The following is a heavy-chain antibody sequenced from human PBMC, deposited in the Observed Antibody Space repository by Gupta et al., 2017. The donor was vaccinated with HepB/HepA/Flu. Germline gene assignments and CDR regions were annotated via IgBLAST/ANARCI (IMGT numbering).Heavy chain of an antibody. D-gene: IGHD3-16*01. CDR3: ATQSMGAMITFVLYFDY. CDR2: SGSGGST. J-gene: IGHJ4*02. V-gene: IGHV3-23*01. Sequence: SGSGGSTYYADSVKGRFTISRDNSKNTLYLQMNSLRAEDTAVYYCATQSMGAMITFVLYFDYWGQGTLVTVSS.